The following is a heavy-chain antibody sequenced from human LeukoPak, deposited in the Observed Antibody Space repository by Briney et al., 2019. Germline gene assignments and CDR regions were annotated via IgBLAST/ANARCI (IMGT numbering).Heavy chain of an antibody. Sequence: PGGSLRLSCAASGFTFSSYSMTWVRQAPGKGLEWVSVISGSGGTTYYADSVKGRFAISRDNSKSTPYLQMNSLRAGDTAVYYCARAAMVRGVDYFDHWGQGTLVTVSS. CDR2: ISGSGGTT. V-gene: IGHV3-23*01. CDR1: GFTFSSYS. J-gene: IGHJ4*02. D-gene: IGHD3-10*01. CDR3: ARAAMVRGVDYFDH.